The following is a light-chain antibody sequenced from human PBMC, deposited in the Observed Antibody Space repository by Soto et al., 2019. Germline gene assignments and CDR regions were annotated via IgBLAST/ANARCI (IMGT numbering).Light chain of an antibody. Sequence: DIQMTQSPSSVSASVGDRVTITCRASQGINNWLAWYQQKPGKAPKLLIYTTSSLQSGVPSRFRGSGSGTDFTLTISRLQPEDFATYYCQQANSFPLTFGGGTKVEIK. CDR1: QGINNW. CDR3: QQANSFPLT. CDR2: TTS. V-gene: IGKV1D-12*01. J-gene: IGKJ4*01.